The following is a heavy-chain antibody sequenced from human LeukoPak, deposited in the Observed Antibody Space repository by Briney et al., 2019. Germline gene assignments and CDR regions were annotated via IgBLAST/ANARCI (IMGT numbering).Heavy chain of an antibody. V-gene: IGHV3-30-3*01. CDR2: ISYDGSNK. D-gene: IGHD2-2*01. J-gene: IGHJ4*02. Sequence: GRSLRLSCAASGFTFSSYAMHWVRQAPGKGLEWVAVISYDGSNKYYADSVKGRFTISRDNSKNTLYLQMNSLRAEDTAVYYCAREGIVVVPAGHFDYWGQGTLVTVSS. CDR3: AREGIVVVPAGHFDY. CDR1: GFTFSSYA.